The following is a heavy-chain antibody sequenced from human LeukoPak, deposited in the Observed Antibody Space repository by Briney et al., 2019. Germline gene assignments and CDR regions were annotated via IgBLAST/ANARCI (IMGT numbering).Heavy chain of an antibody. D-gene: IGHD3-10*01. J-gene: IGHJ2*01. CDR1: GFTVSSNY. Sequence: RPGGSLRLSCAASGFTVSSNYMSWVRQAPGKGLEWVSVIYSGGSTYYADSVKGRFTISRDNSKNTLYLQMNSLRAEDTAVYYCARVTLEWRTHYYGSGSYPYWYFDLWGRGTLVTVSS. V-gene: IGHV3-66*01. CDR2: IYSGGST. CDR3: ARVTLEWRTHYYGSGSYPYWYFDL.